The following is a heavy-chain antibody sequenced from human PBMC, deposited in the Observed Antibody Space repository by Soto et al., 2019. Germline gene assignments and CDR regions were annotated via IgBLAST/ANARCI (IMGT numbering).Heavy chain of an antibody. V-gene: IGHV3-30-3*01. CDR3: ARAPMATISGDYYGMDV. CDR2: ISYDGSNK. Sequence: QVQLVESGGGVVQPGRSLRLSCAASGFTFSSYAMHWVRQAPGKGLEWVAVISYDGSNKYYADSVKGRFTISRDNSKNTLYLQMNSLTAEDTAVYYCARAPMATISGDYYGMDVWGQGTTVTVSS. D-gene: IGHD5-12*01. CDR1: GFTFSSYA. J-gene: IGHJ6*02.